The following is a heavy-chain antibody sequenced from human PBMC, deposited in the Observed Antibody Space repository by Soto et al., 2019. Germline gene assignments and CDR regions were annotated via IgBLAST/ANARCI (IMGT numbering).Heavy chain of an antibody. CDR2: INHSGST. D-gene: IGHD5-18*01. CDR3: ACSFAGGYGYGFYYYGMDV. V-gene: IGHV4-34*01. J-gene: IGHJ6*02. Sequence: PSETLSLTCAVYGGSFSGYYWTWIRQPPGTGLEWIGEINHSGSTNYNPSLKSRVTISVDTSKNQFSLKLTSVTAADTAVYYCACSFAGGYGYGFYYYGMDVWGQGTTVTVSS. CDR1: GGSFSGYY.